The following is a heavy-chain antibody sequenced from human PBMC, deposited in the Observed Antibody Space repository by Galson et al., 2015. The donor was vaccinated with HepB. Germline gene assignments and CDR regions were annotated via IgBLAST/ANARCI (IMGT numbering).Heavy chain of an antibody. V-gene: IGHV1-2*04. D-gene: IGHD5-24*01. CDR2: INPNSGGT. Sequence: SVKVSCKASGYTITGYYMHWVRQAPGQGLEWMGWINPNSGGTNYAQKFQGWVTMTRDTSISTAYMELSRLRSDDTAVYYCARAGRVRDGYNKGYMDVWGKGTTVTVSS. J-gene: IGHJ6*03. CDR3: ARAGRVRDGYNKGYMDV. CDR1: GYTITGYY.